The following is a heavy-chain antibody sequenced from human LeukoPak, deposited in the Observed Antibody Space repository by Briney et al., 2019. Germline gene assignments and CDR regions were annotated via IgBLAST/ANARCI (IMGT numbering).Heavy chain of an antibody. CDR3: AKDVLAPSWGYCSSTSCYAVWDY. CDR1: GFTFSSYA. D-gene: IGHD2-2*01. CDR2: ISGSGGST. J-gene: IGHJ4*02. V-gene: IGHV3-23*01. Sequence: QPGGSLRLSCVASGFTFSSYAMSWVRQAPGKGLEWASAISGSGGSTYYADSVKGRFTISRDNSKNTLYLQMNSLRAEDTAVYYCAKDVLAPSWGYCSSTSCYAVWDYWGQGTLVTVSS.